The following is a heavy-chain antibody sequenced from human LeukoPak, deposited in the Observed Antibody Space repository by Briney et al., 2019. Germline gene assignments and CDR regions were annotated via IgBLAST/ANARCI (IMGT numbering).Heavy chain of an antibody. J-gene: IGHJ5*02. CDR3: ARDLGLRGVTNWFDP. CDR1: GGTFSSYA. CDR2: IIPILGIA. D-gene: IGHD3-10*01. Sequence: SVKVSCKASGGTFSSYAISWVRQAPGQGLEWMGRIIPILGIANYAQKFQGRVTMTRDTSASTVYMELSSLRSEDTAVYYCARDLGLRGVTNWFDPWGQGTLVTVSS. V-gene: IGHV1-69*04.